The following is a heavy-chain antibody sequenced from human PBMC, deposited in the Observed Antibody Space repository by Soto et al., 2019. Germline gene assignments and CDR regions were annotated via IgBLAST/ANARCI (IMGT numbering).Heavy chain of an antibody. D-gene: IGHD4-17*01. Sequence: QVQLQQWGAGLLKPSETLSLTCAVYGGSFSGYYWSWIRQPPGKGLEWIGEINHSGSTNYNPSLKRRVPISVDTSKNQFSLKLSSVTAAATAVYYCARAVANDYGDYPLDYWGQGTLVTVSS. CDR2: INHSGST. CDR1: GGSFSGYY. J-gene: IGHJ4*02. CDR3: ARAVANDYGDYPLDY. V-gene: IGHV4-34*01.